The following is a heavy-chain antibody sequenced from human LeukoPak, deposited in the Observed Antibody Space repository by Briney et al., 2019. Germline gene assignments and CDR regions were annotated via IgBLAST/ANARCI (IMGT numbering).Heavy chain of an antibody. Sequence: QSGGSLRLSCAASGFTFSTYAMSWVRQAPGKGLEWVSSISGSGGNTYYADSVKGRFTVSRDNSKNTLYLQMNSLRAEDTAIYHCAKAGCTSAGCYSNYWGQGTLVTVSS. CDR2: ISGSGGNT. J-gene: IGHJ4*02. CDR3: AKAGCTSAGCYSNY. D-gene: IGHD2-2*01. V-gene: IGHV3-23*01. CDR1: GFTFSTYA.